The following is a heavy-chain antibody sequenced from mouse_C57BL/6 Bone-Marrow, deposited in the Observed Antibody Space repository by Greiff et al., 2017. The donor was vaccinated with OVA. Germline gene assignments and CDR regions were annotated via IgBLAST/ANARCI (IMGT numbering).Heavy chain of an antibody. CDR1: GYAFTNYL. CDR3: ARERGIDY. J-gene: IGHJ2*01. V-gene: IGHV1-54*01. CDR2: INPGSGGT. Sequence: VQRVESGAELVRPGTSVKVSCKASGYAFTNYLIEWVKQRPGQGLEWIGVINPGSGGTNYNEKFKGKATLTADKSSSTAYMQLSSLTSEDSAVYFCARERGIDYWGQGTTLTVSS.